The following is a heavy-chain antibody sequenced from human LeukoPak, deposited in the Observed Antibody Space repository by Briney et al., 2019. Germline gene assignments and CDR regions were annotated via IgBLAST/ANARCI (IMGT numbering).Heavy chain of an antibody. CDR3: ARGGGFASPIGY. V-gene: IGHV4-59*01. Sequence: PSETLSLTCTLSGGSISTYYWSWIRQPPGKGLEWIGYIYHSGSTNYNPSLKSRVTISVDTSKNQFSLKLSSVAAADTAVYYCARGGGFASPIGYWGQGALVTVSS. J-gene: IGHJ4*02. CDR1: GGSISTYY. CDR2: IYHSGST. D-gene: IGHD4-23*01.